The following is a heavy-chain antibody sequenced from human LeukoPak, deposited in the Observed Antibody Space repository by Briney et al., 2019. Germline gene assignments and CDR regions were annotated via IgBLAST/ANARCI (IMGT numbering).Heavy chain of an antibody. J-gene: IGHJ4*02. CDR3: TRGQLLLIL. Sequence: GGSLRLSCTASGFTFGDYAMSWVRQAPGKGLEWVGFIRSKAYGGTTEYAASVKGRFTISRDDSKSIAYLQMNSLKTEDTAVYYCTRGQLLLILWGQGTLVTVSS. CDR2: IRSKAYGGTT. V-gene: IGHV3-49*04. D-gene: IGHD2-15*01. CDR1: GFTFGDYA.